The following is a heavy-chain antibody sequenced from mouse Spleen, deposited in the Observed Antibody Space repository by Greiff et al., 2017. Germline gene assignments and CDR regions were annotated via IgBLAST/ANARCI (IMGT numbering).Heavy chain of an antibody. J-gene: IGHJ2*01. V-gene: IGHV14-3*02. D-gene: IGHD1-2*01. CDR2: IDPANGNT. CDR3: ASGYYGYDYFDY. CDR1: GFNIKDTY. Sequence: EVQLQQSGAELVKPGASVKLSCTASGFNIKDTYMHWVKQRPEQGLEWIGRIDPANGNTKYDPKFQGKATITADTSSNTAYLQLSSLTSEDTAVYYCASGYYGYDYFDYWGQGTTLTVSS.